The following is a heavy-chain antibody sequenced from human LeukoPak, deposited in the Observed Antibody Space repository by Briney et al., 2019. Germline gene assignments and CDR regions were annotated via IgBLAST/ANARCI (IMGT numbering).Heavy chain of an antibody. CDR1: GFIFSDYY. CDR3: AKDNYYGSSAVIDY. D-gene: IGHD3-22*01. CDR2: ISNNGRTI. V-gene: IGHV3-11*04. Sequence: AGGSLRLSCAASGFIFSDYYMSWIRQAPGKGLEWISYISNNGRTIHYADSVKGRFIISRDNTKKSLYLQMNSLRAGDTATFYCAKDNYYGSSAVIDYWGQGALVTVSS. J-gene: IGHJ4*02.